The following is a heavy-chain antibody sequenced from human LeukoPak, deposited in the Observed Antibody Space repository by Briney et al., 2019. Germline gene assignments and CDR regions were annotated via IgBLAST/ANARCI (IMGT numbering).Heavy chain of an antibody. J-gene: IGHJ4*02. CDR2: IYYSGST. V-gene: IGHV4-39*07. Sequence: SETLSLTCTVSGGSISSSSYYWGWIRQPPGKGLEWIGSIYYSGSTYYNPSLKSRVTISVDTSKNQFSLKLSSVTAADTAVYHCARAGSSGWYLDYWGQGTLVTVSS. CDR3: ARAGSSGWYLDY. D-gene: IGHD6-19*01. CDR1: GGSISSSSYY.